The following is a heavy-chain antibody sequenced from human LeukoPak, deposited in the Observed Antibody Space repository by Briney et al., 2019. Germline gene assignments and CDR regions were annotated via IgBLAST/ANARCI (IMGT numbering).Heavy chain of an antibody. V-gene: IGHV3-53*01. CDR2: IYSGGST. D-gene: IGHD4-17*01. CDR3: ERADDGFAY. CDR1: GFTVRDET. J-gene: IGHJ4*02. Sequence: GGSLCLSCAASGFTVRDETMSWVRQAPGQGLEWVSLIYSGGSTYYADSVKGRFTIYRDGPKNMLYLQMNSLRTEDTAVYYCERADDGFAYWGQGTLVTVSS.